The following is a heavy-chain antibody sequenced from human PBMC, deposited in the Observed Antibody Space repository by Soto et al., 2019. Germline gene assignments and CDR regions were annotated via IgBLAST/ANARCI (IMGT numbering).Heavy chain of an antibody. CDR1: GFRLADNA. CDR3: VRRARVTPFSS. D-gene: IGHD2-21*02. Sequence: PGGSLRLSCTAYGFRLADNAITWFRLGPGKGLVWVGLIRSNNYGGTAEYAASVKGRFTISRDDSNRIAYLQMNSLRIEDTAVYYCVRRARVTPFSSWGQGTLVTVSS. V-gene: IGHV3-49*03. J-gene: IGHJ1*01. CDR2: IRSNNYGGTA.